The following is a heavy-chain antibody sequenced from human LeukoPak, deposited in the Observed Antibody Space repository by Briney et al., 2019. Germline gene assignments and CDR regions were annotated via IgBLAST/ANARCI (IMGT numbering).Heavy chain of an antibody. D-gene: IGHD6-13*01. V-gene: IGHV4-39*01. CDR3: ARQWAAAGKNWFDP. J-gene: IGHJ5*02. CDR1: GGSISSSSHY. Sequence: SETLSLTCTVSGGSISSSSHYWGWIRQPPGKGLEWIGSIYYSGSTYYNPSLKSRVTISVDTPKNQFSLKLSSVTAADTAVYYCARQWAAAGKNWFDPWGQGTLVTVSS. CDR2: IYYSGST.